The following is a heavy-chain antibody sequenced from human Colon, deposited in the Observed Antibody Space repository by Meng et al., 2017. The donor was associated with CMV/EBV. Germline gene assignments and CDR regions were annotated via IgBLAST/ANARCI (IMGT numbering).Heavy chain of an antibody. Sequence: GESLKISCAASGFTFSHYSMNWVRQAPGKGLEWISYISSSTYTTYYLDSVKGRFTISRDNAKNSMFLQMNSLRVDDTGVYYCARGVRPWGQGALVTVSS. J-gene: IGHJ5*02. CDR3: ARGVRP. CDR2: ISSSTYTT. CDR1: GFTFSHYS. V-gene: IGHV3-48*04.